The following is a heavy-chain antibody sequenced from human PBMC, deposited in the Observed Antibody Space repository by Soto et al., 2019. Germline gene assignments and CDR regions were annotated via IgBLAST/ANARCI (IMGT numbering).Heavy chain of an antibody. D-gene: IGHD3-3*01. CDR2: IVVGSGNT. CDR1: GFTFTSSA. CDR3: AAGRFLEWLLQQVPYGMDV. V-gene: IGHV1-58*01. J-gene: IGHJ6*02. Sequence: ASVKVFCKASGFTFTSSAVQWVRQARGQRLEWIGWIVVGSGNTNYAQKFQERVTITRDMSTSTAYMELSSLRSEDTAVYYCAAGRFLEWLLQQVPYGMDVWGQGTTVTVSS.